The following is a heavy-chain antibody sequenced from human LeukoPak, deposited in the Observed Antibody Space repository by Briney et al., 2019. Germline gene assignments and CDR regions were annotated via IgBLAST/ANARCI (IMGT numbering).Heavy chain of an antibody. J-gene: IGHJ3*02. V-gene: IGHV3-23*01. D-gene: IGHD2-15*01. CDR1: GFTFSSYA. CDR2: ISGSSGST. Sequence: GGSLRLSCAASGFTFSSYAMSWVRQAPGKGLEWVSAISGSSGSTYYADSVKGRFTISRDNSKNTLYLQMNSLRAEDTAVYYCAKDALYCSGGSCYLDAFDIWGQGTMVTVSS. CDR3: AKDALYCSGGSCYLDAFDI.